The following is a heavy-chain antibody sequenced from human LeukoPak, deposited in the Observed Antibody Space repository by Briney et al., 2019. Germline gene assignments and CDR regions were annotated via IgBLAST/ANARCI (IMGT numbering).Heavy chain of an antibody. CDR1: GGSFSGYY. CDR2: INHSGST. CDR3: ARGRYGGNSGIDY. J-gene: IGHJ4*02. Sequence: PSETLSLTCAVYGGSFSGYYWSWTRLPPGKGLEWIGEINHSGSTNYNPSLKSRVTISVDTSKNQFSLKLSSVTAADTAVYYCARGRYGGNSGIDYWGQGTLVTVSS. V-gene: IGHV4-34*01. D-gene: IGHD4-23*01.